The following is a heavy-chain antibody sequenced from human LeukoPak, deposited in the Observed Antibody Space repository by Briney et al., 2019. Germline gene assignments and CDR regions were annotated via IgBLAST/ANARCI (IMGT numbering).Heavy chain of an antibody. CDR3: ARAFGASVSRWFGESLTHPFDY. CDR1: GYTFTGYY. CDR2: INPNSGGT. J-gene: IGHJ4*02. D-gene: IGHD3-10*01. V-gene: IGHV1-2*02. Sequence: ASVKVSCKASGYTFTGYYMHWVRQAPGQGLEWMGWINPNSGGTNYAQKFLGRVTMTRDTSISTAYMELSRLRSDDTAVYYCARAFGASVSRWFGESLTHPFDYWGQGTLVTVSS.